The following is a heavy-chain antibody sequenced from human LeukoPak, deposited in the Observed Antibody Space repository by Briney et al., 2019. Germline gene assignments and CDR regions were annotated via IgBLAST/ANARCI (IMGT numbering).Heavy chain of an antibody. CDR1: GYTFTSYY. Sequence: ASVKVSCKASGYTFTSYYMHWVRQAPGQGLEWMGIINPSGGSTSYAQKFQGRVTMTRDTSTSTVYMELSSLRSEDTAVYYCASADIVAVPATPPSDYYYYYGMDVWGQGTTVTVSS. D-gene: IGHD2-2*01. V-gene: IGHV1-46*01. CDR3: ASADIVAVPATPPSDYYYYYGMDV. J-gene: IGHJ6*02. CDR2: INPSGGST.